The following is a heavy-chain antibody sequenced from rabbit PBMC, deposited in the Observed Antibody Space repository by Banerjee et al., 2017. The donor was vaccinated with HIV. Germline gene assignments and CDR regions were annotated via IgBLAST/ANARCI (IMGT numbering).Heavy chain of an antibody. Sequence: QEQLVESGGGLVQPGGSLKLFCKASGFDFSSYGVSWVRQAPGKGLEWIGYIDPVFGNTVYASWVNGRFTISKTSSTTVTLQMTSLTAADTATYFCARDTYGYDLWGQGT. CDR3: ARDTYGYDL. V-gene: IGHV1S39*01. J-gene: IGHJ4*01. CDR1: GFDFSSYG. D-gene: IGHD6-1*01. CDR2: IDPVFGNT.